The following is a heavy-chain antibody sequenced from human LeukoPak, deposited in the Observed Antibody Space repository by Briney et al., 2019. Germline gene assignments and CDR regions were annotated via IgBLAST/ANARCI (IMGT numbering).Heavy chain of an antibody. Sequence: ASVKVSCKASGYTFTNYYIHWVRQAPGLGLEWMGWINPNSGGTNYAPKFQRLVTMSSDTSITTAYMELSRLISDDTAVYYCARTKPPCTSCLLLDYWGQGTLVTVSS. CDR3: ARTKPPCTSCLLLDY. D-gene: IGHD2-2*01. CDR1: GYTFTNYY. J-gene: IGHJ4*02. CDR2: INPNSGGT. V-gene: IGHV1-2*02.